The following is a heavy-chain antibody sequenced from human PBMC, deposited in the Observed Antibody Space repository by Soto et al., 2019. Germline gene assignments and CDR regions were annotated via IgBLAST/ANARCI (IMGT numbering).Heavy chain of an antibody. Sequence: PSETLSLTCSFSGGSIXSSSYYLGWIRQPPGKGLEWIGSIYYSGSTYYNPSLKSRVTISVDTSKNQFSLKLSSVTAADTAVYYCASTMGDVWGKGTTVTVSS. J-gene: IGHJ6*04. CDR2: IYYSGST. V-gene: IGHV4-39*01. D-gene: IGHD3-3*01. CDR1: GGSIXSSSYY. CDR3: ASTMGDV.